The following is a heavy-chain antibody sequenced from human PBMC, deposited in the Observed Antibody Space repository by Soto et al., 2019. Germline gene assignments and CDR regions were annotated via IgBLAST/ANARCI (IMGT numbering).Heavy chain of an antibody. CDR1: GGSIRSSS. V-gene: IGHV4-59*08. CDR3: AFGGSILVARRRLMAG. Sequence: SETLYLTGTVSGGSIRSSSWTWTRQPPGEGLGLIGCNYNRETTYYNRSRRIRVAMSIDTQKNYFSLRLCSVTVADTAFYYCAFGGSILVARRRLMAGWGKGTTVSVCS. J-gene: IGHJ6*01. D-gene: IGHD3-9*01. CDR2: NYNRETT.